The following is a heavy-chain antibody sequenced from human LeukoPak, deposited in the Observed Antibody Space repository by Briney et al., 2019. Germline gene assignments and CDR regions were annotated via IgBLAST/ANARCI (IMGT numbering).Heavy chain of an antibody. CDR2: IHSAGTT. J-gene: IGHJ3*02. Sequence: PGGSLRLSCAASGFTVSSNYMSRVRQAPGKGLEWVSLIHSAGTTYYADSVKGRFTISRDNSKNTLYLQMHSLRPEDTAVYYCARDRGGDAFDIWGQGTMVTVSS. CDR3: ARDRGGDAFDI. D-gene: IGHD3-16*01. CDR1: GFTVSSNY. V-gene: IGHV3-53*01.